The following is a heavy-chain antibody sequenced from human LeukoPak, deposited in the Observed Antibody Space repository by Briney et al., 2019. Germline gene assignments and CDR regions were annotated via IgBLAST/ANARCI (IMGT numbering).Heavy chain of an antibody. CDR1: GFTFSSYG. V-gene: IGHV3-30*18. J-gene: IGHJ6*04. CDR2: ISYDGSNK. Sequence: PGGSLRLSCAASGFTFSSYGMHWVRQAPGKGLEWVAVISYDGSNKYYADSVKGRFTISRDNSKNTLYLQMNSLRAEDTAVYYCAKDDGGYSYGPYYYYGMDVWGKGTTVTVSS. D-gene: IGHD5-18*01. CDR3: AKDDGGYSYGPYYYYGMDV.